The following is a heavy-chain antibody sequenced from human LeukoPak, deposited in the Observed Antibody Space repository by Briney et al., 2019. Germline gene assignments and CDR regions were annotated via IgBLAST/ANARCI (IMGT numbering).Heavy chain of an antibody. CDR2: IKYDGIDK. J-gene: IGHJ4*02. CDR3: VRNRGWLQFEN. CDR1: GFIFTDYW. Sequence: GGSLRLSCAASGFIFTDYWMNWVRQAPGKGLEWVAMIKYDGIDKKYLDSVKGRFTISRDNAKNSLYLEMNSLRAEDTAMYYCVRNRGWLQFENWGQGTLVTVSS. V-gene: IGHV3-7*01. D-gene: IGHD5-24*01.